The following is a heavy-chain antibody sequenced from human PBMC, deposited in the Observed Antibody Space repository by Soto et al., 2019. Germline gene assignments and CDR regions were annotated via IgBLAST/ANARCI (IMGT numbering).Heavy chain of an antibody. J-gene: IGHJ4*02. Sequence: GXSVKVSCKASGYTFTSYGISWVRQAPGQGLEWMGWISAYNGNTNYAQKLQGRVTMTTDTSTSTAYMELRSLRSDDTAVYYCARARYYDSSGYFLTPFDYWGQGTLVTVSS. V-gene: IGHV1-18*04. CDR2: ISAYNGNT. D-gene: IGHD3-22*01. CDR1: GYTFTSYG. CDR3: ARARYYDSSGYFLTPFDY.